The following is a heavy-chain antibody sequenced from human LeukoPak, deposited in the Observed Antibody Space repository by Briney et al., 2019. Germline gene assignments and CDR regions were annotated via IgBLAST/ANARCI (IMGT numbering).Heavy chain of an antibody. Sequence: ASVKVSCKASVYTFTGYYVHWVRQAPGQGLEWMGWMNPNNPNRGGTNYAQKFQGRVTVTRDTSISTAYMELSRLRSDDTAVCYCAREIMTTVMNAKNYYFDYWGQGTLVTVSS. D-gene: IGHD4-17*01. CDR1: VYTFTGYY. J-gene: IGHJ4*02. CDR2: MNPNNPNRGGT. CDR3: AREIMTTVMNAKNYYFDY. V-gene: IGHV1-2*02.